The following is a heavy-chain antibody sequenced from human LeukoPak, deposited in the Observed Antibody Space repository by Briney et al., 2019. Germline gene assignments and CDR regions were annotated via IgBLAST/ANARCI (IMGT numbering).Heavy chain of an antibody. CDR1: GDTVSRNTAV. V-gene: IGHV6-1*01. CDR3: ARGEVADT. J-gene: IGHJ5*02. D-gene: IGHD2-15*01. Sequence: SQTLSLTCDISGDTVSRNTAVWNWIRQSPSRRLEWLGRTYYRSKWYHDYAVSVKSRITISPDTSKNQFSLHLNSLTPEDTAVYYCARGEVADTWGQGTLVTVSS. CDR2: TYYRSKWYH.